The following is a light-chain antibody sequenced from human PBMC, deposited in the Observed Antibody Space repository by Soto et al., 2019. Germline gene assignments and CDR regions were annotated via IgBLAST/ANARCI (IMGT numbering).Light chain of an antibody. V-gene: IGLV2-8*01. CDR3: SSYAGSSNV. Sequence: QSVRTQPPSASGSPGQAVSISCTGTSSDVGGYNYVSWYQQHPGKAPKLMIYEVNKRPSGVPDRFSGSKSGNTASLTVSGLQAEDEADYYCSSYAGSSNVFGTGTKVTXL. CDR2: EVN. J-gene: IGLJ1*01. CDR1: SSDVGGYNY.